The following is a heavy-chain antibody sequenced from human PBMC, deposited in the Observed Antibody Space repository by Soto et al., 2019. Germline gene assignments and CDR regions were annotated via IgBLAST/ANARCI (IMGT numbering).Heavy chain of an antibody. CDR3: ARATRDYYDSSGYQLGFDY. CDR1: GGSISSYY. CDR2: IYYSGST. J-gene: IGHJ4*02. Sequence: PXATLSLTCTVSGGSISSYYRSWIRQPPGKGLEWIGYIYYSGSTNYNPSLKSRATISVDTSKNQFSLKLSSVTAADTAVYYCARATRDYYDSSGYQLGFDYWGQGTLVTVSS. V-gene: IGHV4-59*01. D-gene: IGHD3-22*01.